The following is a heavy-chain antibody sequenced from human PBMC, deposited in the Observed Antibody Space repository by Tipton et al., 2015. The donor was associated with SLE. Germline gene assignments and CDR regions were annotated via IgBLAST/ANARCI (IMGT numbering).Heavy chain of an antibody. CDR1: GGSISSNDYY. Sequence: LRLSCTVSGGSISSNDYYWSWIRQPAGGGLEWIGRIYTSGRTDYKPSLKSRVTISVDTSQNQFSLKLSSVTAADTAVYYCVSETPRDGYKFFHWGQGTLVTVSS. CDR3: VSETPRDGYKFFH. J-gene: IGHJ4*02. D-gene: IGHD5-24*01. V-gene: IGHV4-61*02. CDR2: IYTSGRT.